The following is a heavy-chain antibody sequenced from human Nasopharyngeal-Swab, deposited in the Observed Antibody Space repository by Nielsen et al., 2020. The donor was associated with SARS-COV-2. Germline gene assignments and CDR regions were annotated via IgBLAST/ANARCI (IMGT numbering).Heavy chain of an antibody. V-gene: IGHV3-30*04. CDR2: ISVDGRNS. CDR1: GFVFSTYS. D-gene: IGHD3-10*01. J-gene: IGHJ6*03. CDR3: ARARGYLTHYYMDV. Sequence: GGSLRLSCAASGFVFSTYSMHWVRLAPGKGLEWVALISVDGRNSNYADSVKGRFIISRDNSEKTVDLQMNSLRSEDTAVYYCARARGYLTHYYMDVWGSGTTVTSP.